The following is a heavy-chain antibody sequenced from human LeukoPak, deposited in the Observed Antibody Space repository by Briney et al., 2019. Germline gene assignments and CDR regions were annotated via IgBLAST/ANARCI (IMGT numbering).Heavy chain of an antibody. D-gene: IGHD3-9*01. CDR1: GFTFSSYG. V-gene: IGHV3-30*18. CDR3: AKDLYLTGYSFDY. Sequence: PGGSLRLSCAASGFTFSSYGMHWARQAPGKGLEWVAVISYDGSNKYYADSVKGRFTISRDNPKNTLYLQMNSLRAEDTAVYYCAKDLYLTGYSFDYWGQGTLVTVSS. J-gene: IGHJ4*02. CDR2: ISYDGSNK.